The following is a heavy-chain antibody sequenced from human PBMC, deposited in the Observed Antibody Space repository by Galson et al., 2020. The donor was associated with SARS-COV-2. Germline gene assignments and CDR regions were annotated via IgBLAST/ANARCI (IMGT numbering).Heavy chain of an antibody. CDR2: ISWNSGSI. V-gene: IGHV3-9*01. J-gene: IGHJ4*02. CDR3: ARDEDIVATTTFDY. Sequence: GGSLRLSCAASGFTFDDYAMHWVRQAPGKGLEWVSGISWNSGSIGYADSVKGRFTISRDNAKNSLYLQMNSLRAEDTALYYCARDEDIVATTTFDYWGQGTLVTVSS. CDR1: GFTFDDYA. D-gene: IGHD5-12*01.